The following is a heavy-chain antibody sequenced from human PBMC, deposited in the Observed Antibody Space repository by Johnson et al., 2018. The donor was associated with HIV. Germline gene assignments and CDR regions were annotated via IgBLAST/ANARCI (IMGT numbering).Heavy chain of an antibody. CDR1: GFTFSGSA. J-gene: IGHJ3*02. CDR2: IRSKTNSYAT. V-gene: IGHV3-73*01. Sequence: VQLVESGGGLVQPGGSLKLSCAASGFTFSGSAMHWVRQASGKGLEWVGRIRSKTNSYATAYAASVNGRFTISRDNAKNTLYLQMNSLRAEDTAVYYCARGDRDGYNLRDDAFDIWGQGTMVTVSS. CDR3: ARGDRDGYNLRDDAFDI. D-gene: IGHD5-24*01.